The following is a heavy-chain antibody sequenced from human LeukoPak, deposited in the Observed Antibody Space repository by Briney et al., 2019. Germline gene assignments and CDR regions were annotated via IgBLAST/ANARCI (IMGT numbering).Heavy chain of an antibody. V-gene: IGHV4-39*01. J-gene: IGHJ4*02. CDR3: ASLSDYGDQLDY. CDR2: IYYSGST. Sequence: SETLSLTCTVSGGSISSSSYYWGWIRQPPGKGLEWIGSIYYSGSTYYNPSLKSRVTISVDTSKNQFSLKLSSVTAADTAVYYCASLSDYGDQLDYWGQGTLATVSS. CDR1: GGSISSSSYY. D-gene: IGHD4-17*01.